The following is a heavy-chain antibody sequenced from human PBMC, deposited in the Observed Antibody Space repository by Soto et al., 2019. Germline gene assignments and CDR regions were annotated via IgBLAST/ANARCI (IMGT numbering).Heavy chain of an antibody. CDR2: INPNTGGT. CDR1: GYTFTGFF. V-gene: IGHV1-2*02. J-gene: IGHJ6*02. CDR3: ARDRLMDTAGTARHYFGLDV. Sequence: ASVKVSCKASGYTFTGFFLHWLRQAPGQGLEWLGWINPNTGGTNYAQDFQGRITMTRDTSISTAYLELTSLRSDDTAVYYCARDRLMDTAGTARHYFGLDVWGQGNTVTVSS. D-gene: IGHD5-18*01.